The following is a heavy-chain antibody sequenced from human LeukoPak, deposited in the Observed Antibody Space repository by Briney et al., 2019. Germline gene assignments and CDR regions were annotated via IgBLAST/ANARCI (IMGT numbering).Heavy chain of an antibody. CDR3: ARWGTKPVVPAAFFNWFDP. J-gene: IGHJ5*02. D-gene: IGHD2-2*01. V-gene: IGHV7-4-1*02. CDR1: GYTFTSYA. CDR2: INTNTGNP. Sequence: ASVKVSCKASGYTFTSYAMNWVRQAPGQGLEWMGWINTNTGNPTYAQGFTGRFVFSLDTSVSTAYLQISSLKASDTAMYYCARWGTKPVVPAAFFNWFDPWGQGTLVTVSS.